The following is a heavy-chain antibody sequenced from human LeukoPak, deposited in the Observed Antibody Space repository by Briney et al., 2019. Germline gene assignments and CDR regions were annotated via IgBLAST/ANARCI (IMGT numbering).Heavy chain of an antibody. Sequence: GGSLRLSCAASGFTFSSYAMHWVRQAPGKGLEYVSAISSNGGSTYYANSVKGRFTISRDNSKNTLYLQMGSLRAEDMAVYYCARVRTYYDFWSCYYTGYFDYWGQGTLVTVSS. CDR2: ISSNGGST. V-gene: IGHV3-64*01. CDR1: GFTFSSYA. J-gene: IGHJ4*02. D-gene: IGHD3-3*01. CDR3: ARVRTYYDFWSCYYTGYFDY.